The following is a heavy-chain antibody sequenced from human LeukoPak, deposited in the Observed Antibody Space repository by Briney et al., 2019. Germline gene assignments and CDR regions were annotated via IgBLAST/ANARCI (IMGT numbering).Heavy chain of an antibody. V-gene: IGHV1-18*01. Sequence: ASVRLSCKTSRHTFSHLGINLARQAPGQGLEWMGWISGNNDNPKYGQKFQGRFTVTTDSTTNAAYMELRDLRFDDTAVCYRGRDGNSTEYYWGEGTLITVSS. CDR2: ISGNNDNP. CDR1: RHTFSHLG. J-gene: IGHJ4*02. CDR3: GRDGNSTEYY. D-gene: IGHD2/OR15-2a*01.